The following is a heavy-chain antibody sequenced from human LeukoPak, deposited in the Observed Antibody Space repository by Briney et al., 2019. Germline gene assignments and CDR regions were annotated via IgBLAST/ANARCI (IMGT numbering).Heavy chain of an antibody. V-gene: IGHV3-30*18. Sequence: GGSLRLSCAASGFSFISYGMHWVSQAPGKGLEWVGAISDDGRSKDYADSVKGRFTISRDNSKDTLYLQMNSLRDEDTAVYYCAKDPRELPLFDYWGQGTLVTVSS. CDR1: GFSFISYG. CDR3: AKDPRELPLFDY. D-gene: IGHD1-26*01. J-gene: IGHJ4*02. CDR2: ISDDGRSK.